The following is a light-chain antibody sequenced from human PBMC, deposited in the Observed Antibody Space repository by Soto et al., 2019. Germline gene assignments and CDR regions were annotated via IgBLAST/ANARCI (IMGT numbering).Light chain of an antibody. J-gene: IGKJ1*01. CDR2: WAS. V-gene: IGKV4-1*01. CDR1: QSVLYSSNNRNY. CDR3: QQYYNIPRT. Sequence: DIVMTQSPDSLAVSLGERATINCKSSQSVLYSSNNRNYLAWYQQKPGQSPKLLIYWASTRESGVPDRFSGSGSGTDFTLTISSLHAEDVAIYYCQQYYNIPRTFGQGTKVEIK.